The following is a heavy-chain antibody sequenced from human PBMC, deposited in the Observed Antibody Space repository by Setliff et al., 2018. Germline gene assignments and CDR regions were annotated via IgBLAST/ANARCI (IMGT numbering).Heavy chain of an antibody. Sequence: SVKVSCKASGGTFSSYVISWVREAPGQGLEWMGGIIPMFGTNYAQKFQGRVTITADESTSTAYMELSSLGSEDTAVYYCAGGQPLVRKYYYYMDVWGKGTTLTVSS. V-gene: IGHV1-69*13. J-gene: IGHJ6*03. CDR1: GGTFSSYV. D-gene: IGHD3-10*01. CDR3: AGGQPLVRKYYYYMDV. CDR2: IIPMFGT.